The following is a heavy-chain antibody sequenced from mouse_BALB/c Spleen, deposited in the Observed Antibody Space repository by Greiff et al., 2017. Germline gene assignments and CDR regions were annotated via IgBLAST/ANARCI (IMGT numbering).Heavy chain of an antibody. CDR2: IDPANGNT. Sequence: VQLKESGAELVKPGASVKLSCTASGFNIKDTYMHWVKQRPEQGLEWIGRIDPANGNTKYDPKFQGKATITADTSSNTAYLQLSSLTSEDTAVYYCASDYGPWFAYWGQGTLVTVSA. V-gene: IGHV14-3*02. CDR1: GFNIKDTY. D-gene: IGHD1-2*01. CDR3: ASDYGPWFAY. J-gene: IGHJ3*01.